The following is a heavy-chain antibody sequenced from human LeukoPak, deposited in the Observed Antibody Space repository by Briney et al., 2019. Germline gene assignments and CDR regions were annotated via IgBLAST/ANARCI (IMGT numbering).Heavy chain of an antibody. J-gene: IGHJ3*02. D-gene: IGHD4-11*01. Sequence: SETLSLTCAVYGGSFSGYYWSWIRQPPGKGLEWIGEINHSGSTNYNPSLKSRVTISVDTSKNQFSLKLSSVTAADTAVYYCARGELMTTNAFDIRGQGTMVTVSS. CDR1: GGSFSGYY. CDR2: INHSGST. V-gene: IGHV4-34*01. CDR3: ARGELMTTNAFDI.